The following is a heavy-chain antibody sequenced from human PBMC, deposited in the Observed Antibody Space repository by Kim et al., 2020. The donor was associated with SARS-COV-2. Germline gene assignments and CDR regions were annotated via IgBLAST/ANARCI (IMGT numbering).Heavy chain of an antibody. D-gene: IGHD6-13*01. CDR1: GFTFSSYG. Sequence: GGSLRLSCSASGFTFSSYGMNWVRQAPGKGLEWVSCISSSSTYTNYADSVKGRFTISRDNAKNSLYLQMNSLRAEDTAVYYCARDRSSWYAEVDYWGQGTLVTASS. CDR3: ARDRSSWYAEVDY. J-gene: IGHJ4*02. CDR2: ISSSSTYT. V-gene: IGHV3-21*01.